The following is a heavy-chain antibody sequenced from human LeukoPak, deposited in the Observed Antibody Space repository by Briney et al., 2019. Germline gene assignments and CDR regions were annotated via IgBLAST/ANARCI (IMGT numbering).Heavy chain of an antibody. CDR1: GGSFSGYY. J-gene: IGHJ4*02. CDR3: ARRPLGYCSSTSCPTPYYFDY. V-gene: IGHV4-34*01. Sequence: SETLSLTCAVYGGSFSGYYWSWIRQPPGKGLEWIGEINYSGSTNYNPSLKSRVTISVDTSENQFSLKLSSVTAADTAVYYCARRPLGYCSSTSCPTPYYFDYWGQGTLVTVPS. CDR2: INYSGST. D-gene: IGHD2-2*01.